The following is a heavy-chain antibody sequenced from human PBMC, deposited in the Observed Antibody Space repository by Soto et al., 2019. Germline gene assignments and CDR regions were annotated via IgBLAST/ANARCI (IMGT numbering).Heavy chain of an antibody. Sequence: QVQLVQSGAEVKKPGSSVKVSCKASGGTFSSYSINWVRQAPGQGLEWMCEIIPICGTANYAQKLQGRVTITADESTSTGYVELSSLRSEDTAVYYCARDGGRHSGGIDYWGQGTLVTVSS. J-gene: IGHJ4*02. V-gene: IGHV1-69*01. CDR3: ARDGGRHSGGIDY. CDR1: GGTFSSYS. CDR2: IIPICGTA. D-gene: IGHD1-26*01.